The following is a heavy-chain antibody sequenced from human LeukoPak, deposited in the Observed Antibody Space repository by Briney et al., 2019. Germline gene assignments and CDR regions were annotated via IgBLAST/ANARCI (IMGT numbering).Heavy chain of an antibody. V-gene: IGHV4-34*01. Sequence: SETLSLTCAVYGGSFSGYYWSWTRQPPGKGLGWIGEINHSGSTNYNPSLKSRVTISVDTSKNQFSLKLSSVTAADTAVYYCAATAGPFDYWGQGTLVTVSS. CDR1: GGSFSGYY. CDR2: INHSGST. CDR3: AATAGPFDY. J-gene: IGHJ4*02.